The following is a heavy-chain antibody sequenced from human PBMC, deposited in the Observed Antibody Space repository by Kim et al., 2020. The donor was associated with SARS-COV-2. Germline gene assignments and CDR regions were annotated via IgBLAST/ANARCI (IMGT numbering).Heavy chain of an antibody. CDR2: ISYDGSNK. CDR3: ARGGELSLLHSSSWYYY. CDR1: GFTFSSYA. D-gene: IGHD6-13*01. Sequence: GGSLRLSCAASGFTFSSYAMHWVRQAPGKGLEWVAVISYDGSNKYYADSVKGRFTISRDNSKNTLYLQMNSLRAEDTAVYYCARGGELSLLHSSSWYYYWGQGTLVTVSS. V-gene: IGHV3-30*04. J-gene: IGHJ4*02.